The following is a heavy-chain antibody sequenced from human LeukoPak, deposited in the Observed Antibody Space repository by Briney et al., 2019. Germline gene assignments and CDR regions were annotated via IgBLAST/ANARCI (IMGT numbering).Heavy chain of an antibody. D-gene: IGHD3-22*01. J-gene: IGHJ4*02. CDR2: IKQDGSEK. V-gene: IGHV3-7*01. CDR3: AYGNYYDSSGSLFDY. Sequence: GGSLRLSCAASGFTFSWYWMSWDRLAPGKGLEWVANIKQDGSEKYYVDSVKGRFTISRDNAKNSLYLQMNSLRAEDTAVYYCAYGNYYDSSGSLFDYWGQGTLVTVSS. CDR1: GFTFSWYW.